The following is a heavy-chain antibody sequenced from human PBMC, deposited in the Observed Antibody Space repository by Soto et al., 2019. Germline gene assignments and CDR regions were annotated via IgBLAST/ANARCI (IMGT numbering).Heavy chain of an antibody. V-gene: IGHV3-30-3*01. J-gene: IGHJ6*03. Sequence: GGSLRLSWAASGFTFSNYAMHWVHQAPGKGLEWVAVISYDGSNKYYADSVKGRFTISRDNSKNTLYLQMNSMRAEDTAVYYCARDQRERHPKDYYHDYYMDVWGKGTTVTVSS. CDR2: ISYDGSNK. CDR3: ARDQRERHPKDYYHDYYMDV. CDR1: GFTFSNYA. D-gene: IGHD1-1*01.